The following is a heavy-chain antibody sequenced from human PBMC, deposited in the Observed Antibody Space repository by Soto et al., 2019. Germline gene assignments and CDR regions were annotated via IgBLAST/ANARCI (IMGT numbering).Heavy chain of an antibody. J-gene: IGHJ5*02. CDR3: ARQCVDWFDP. CDR1: GYSFTSYW. Sequence: GESLKISCKGSGYSFTSYWISWVRQMPGKGLEWMGRIDPSDSYTNYSPSFQGHVTISADKSTSTAYLQWSSLKASDTAMYYCARQCVDWFDPWGQGTLVTVSS. D-gene: IGHD2-21*01. CDR2: IDPSDSYT. V-gene: IGHV5-10-1*01.